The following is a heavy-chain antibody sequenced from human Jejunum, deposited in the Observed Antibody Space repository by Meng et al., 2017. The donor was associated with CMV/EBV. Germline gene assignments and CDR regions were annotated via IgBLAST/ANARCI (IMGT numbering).Heavy chain of an antibody. CDR1: GDSIRDYF. V-gene: IGHV4-4*07. J-gene: IGHJ4*02. D-gene: IGHD5-12*01. Sequence: QLRLQESGPGLVKPSETLSLTCTVSGDSIRDYFWTWIRQPAGKGLEWIARVYSTGTTDYNPSLKSRVTMSVDVSKNQFSLKLNSVTAADTAVYYCARIGVATTFDYWGQGTLVTVSS. CDR3: ARIGVATTFDY. CDR2: VYSTGTT.